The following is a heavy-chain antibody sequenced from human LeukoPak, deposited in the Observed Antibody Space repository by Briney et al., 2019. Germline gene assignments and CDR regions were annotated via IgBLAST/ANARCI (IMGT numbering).Heavy chain of an antibody. V-gene: IGHV3-23*01. Sequence: GGSLRLSCAASGSIFSSYAMSWVRQAPGRGLEWVSTISGSGGSTYYADSVKGRFTISRDNSKNTLYLQMNSLRAEDTAVYYCAKDHQNQLVPLDYWGQGTLVTVSS. CDR3: AKDHQNQLVPLDY. CDR2: ISGSGGST. CDR1: GSIFSSYA. D-gene: IGHD6-6*01. J-gene: IGHJ4*02.